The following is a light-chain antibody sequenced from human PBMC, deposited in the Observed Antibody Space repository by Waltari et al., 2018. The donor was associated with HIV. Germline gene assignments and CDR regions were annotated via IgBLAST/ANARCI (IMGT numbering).Light chain of an antibody. V-gene: IGLV1-44*01. CDR3: SAWDDTLHVV. CDR1: NSAIATHT. Sequence: QSVLTQPPFVSGTPGQQVTLSCSGRNSAIATHTFNWYQQFPGRAPKLVAYRSHQRPSGVPDRFSGSKSGTSASLAINGVQAEDEATYYCSAWDDTLHVVFGGGTKLTVL. J-gene: IGLJ3*02. CDR2: RSH.